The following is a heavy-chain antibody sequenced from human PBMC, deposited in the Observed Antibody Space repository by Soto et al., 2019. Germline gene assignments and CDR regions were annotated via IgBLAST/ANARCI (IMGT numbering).Heavy chain of an antibody. Sequence: QVQLVESGGGVVQPGRSLSLSCAASGFTFSDYPMHWVRQAPGKGLEWVAVISYDGRVKYYVDSVKGRFTISRDDSKNTMSLQMNSLRVDDTAVYYCARDFIVGAPDYFDYWGQGTLVTVSS. CDR2: ISYDGRVK. D-gene: IGHD1-26*01. CDR1: GFTFSDYP. J-gene: IGHJ4*02. CDR3: ARDFIVGAPDYFDY. V-gene: IGHV3-30*04.